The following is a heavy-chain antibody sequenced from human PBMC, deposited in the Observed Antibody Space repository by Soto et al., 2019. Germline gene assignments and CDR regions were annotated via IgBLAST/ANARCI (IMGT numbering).Heavy chain of an antibody. CDR1: GYTFTAYP. D-gene: IGHD3-10*01. CDR2: INAANGDT. V-gene: IGHV1-3*01. CDR3: ARKDYYGAGVYYFDH. Sequence: GASVKVSCKASGYTFTAYPMHWVRQAPGQRLEWMGWINAANGDTGYSQKFHDRVTFTRDTSATTVYMGLSSLTSEDTAVYYCARKDYYGAGVYYFDHWGQGTLVTVSS. J-gene: IGHJ4*02.